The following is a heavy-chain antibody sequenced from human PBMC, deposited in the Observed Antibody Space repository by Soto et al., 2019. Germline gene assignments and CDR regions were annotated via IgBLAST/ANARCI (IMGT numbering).Heavy chain of an antibody. CDR2: ISAYNGNT. J-gene: IGHJ3*01. V-gene: IGHV1-18*01. CDR3: ARVRYYDSSGYYIPDAFDF. Sequence: GXSVKVSCNGSDSTFTSYGNRLVRQAPGQGLEWMGWISAYNGNTNYAQKLQGRVTMTTDTSTSTAYMELRSLRSDDTAVYYCARVRYYDSSGYYIPDAFDFWGQGTMVTVSS. D-gene: IGHD3-22*01. CDR1: DSTFTSYG.